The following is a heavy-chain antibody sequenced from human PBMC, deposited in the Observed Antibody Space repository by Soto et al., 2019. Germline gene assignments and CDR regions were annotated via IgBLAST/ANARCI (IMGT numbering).Heavy chain of an antibody. CDR3: EKGAEPSWGNWFDT. J-gene: IGHJ5*02. CDR2: ISGSAGGT. V-gene: IGHV3-23*01. Sequence: GGSLRLSCAASGFTFSSYAMNWFRQAPGKGLEWVSAISGSAGGTYYADSVRGRFTVSRDNSRNTLYLQMNSLRAEDTAVYYCEKGAEPSWGNWFDTWGQGTLVTVSS. CDR1: GFTFSSYA. D-gene: IGHD3-16*01.